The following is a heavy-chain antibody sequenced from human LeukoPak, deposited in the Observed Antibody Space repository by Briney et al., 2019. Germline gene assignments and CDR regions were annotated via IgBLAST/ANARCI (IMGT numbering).Heavy chain of an antibody. V-gene: IGHV1-69*04. Sequence: GASVKVSCKASGGTFSSYAISWVRQAPGQGLEWMGRIIPILGIANYAQKFQGRVTITADKSTSTAYMELSSLRSEDTAVYYCARDHHSSGYVFDYWGQGTLVTVSS. CDR1: GGTFSSYA. CDR3: ARDHHSSGYVFDY. CDR2: IIPILGIA. D-gene: IGHD3-22*01. J-gene: IGHJ4*02.